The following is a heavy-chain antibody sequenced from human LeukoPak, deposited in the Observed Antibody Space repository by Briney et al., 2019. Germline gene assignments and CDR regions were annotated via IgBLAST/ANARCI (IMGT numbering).Heavy chain of an antibody. CDR1: GGSFSGYY. Sequence: SETLSLTCAVYGGSFSGYYWSWIRQPPGKGLEWIGEINHSGSTNYNPSLKSRVTISVDTSKNQFSLKLSSVTAADTAVYYCARLPWYGDYGYYFDYWGQGTLVTVSS. CDR2: INHSGST. V-gene: IGHV4-34*01. J-gene: IGHJ4*02. CDR3: ARLPWYGDYGYYFDY. D-gene: IGHD4-17*01.